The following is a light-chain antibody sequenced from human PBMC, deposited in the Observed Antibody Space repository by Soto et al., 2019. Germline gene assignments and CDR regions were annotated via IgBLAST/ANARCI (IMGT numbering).Light chain of an antibody. CDR3: QTYDSSLSGWV. V-gene: IGLV1-40*01. J-gene: IGLJ3*02. CDR1: ISDIGAGYD. CDR2: GNN. Sequence: QSVLTQPPSVSEAPGQGVTISCTGSISDIGAGYDVQWYQQLPGIAPKLLIYGNNNRPSGVPDRFSGSKSGTSASLAITGLQAEDEAEYYCQTYDSSLSGWVFGGGTKLTVL.